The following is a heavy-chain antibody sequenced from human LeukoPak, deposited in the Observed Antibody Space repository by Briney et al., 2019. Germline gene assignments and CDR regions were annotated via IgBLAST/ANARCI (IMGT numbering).Heavy chain of an antibody. V-gene: IGHV3-21*01. CDR2: ISSRSDYI. Sequence: GGSLRLSCAASGFSFSTYGMHWVRQAPGKGLEWVSSISSRSDYIYYADSVKGRFTISRDNAKNSLYLQMNSLRAEDTAVYYCARDSSWYDYWGQGTLVTVSS. CDR1: GFSFSTYG. CDR3: ARDSSWYDY. J-gene: IGHJ4*02. D-gene: IGHD6-13*01.